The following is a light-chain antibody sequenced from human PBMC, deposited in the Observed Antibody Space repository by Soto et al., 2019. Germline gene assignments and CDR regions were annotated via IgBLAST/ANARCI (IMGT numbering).Light chain of an antibody. Sequence: QSVLTQSPSASASLGASVKLTCTLSSGHSSYAIAWHQQQPEKGPRYLMKLNSDGSHSKGDGIPDRFSGSSSGAERYLTISSLQSEDEADYYCQIWGTGTYVVSGGGTKVTVL. J-gene: IGLJ2*01. CDR1: SGHSSYA. V-gene: IGLV4-69*01. CDR3: QIWGTGTYVV. CDR2: LNSDGSH.